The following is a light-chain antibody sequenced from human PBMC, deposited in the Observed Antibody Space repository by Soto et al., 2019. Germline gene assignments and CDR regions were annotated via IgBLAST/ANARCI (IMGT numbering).Light chain of an antibody. J-gene: IGLJ1*01. CDR3: DVWDDSLYL. CDR2: SNT. Sequence: QSVLTQPPSASGTPGQSVTISCSGRSSNIGKNTVSWYQHLPGTAPKLLIYSNTQRPLVVPVRFSGSKSGTSASLAISGLQSDDESDYYCDVWDDSLYLFGNGTKVTVL. V-gene: IGLV1-44*01. CDR1: SSNIGKNT.